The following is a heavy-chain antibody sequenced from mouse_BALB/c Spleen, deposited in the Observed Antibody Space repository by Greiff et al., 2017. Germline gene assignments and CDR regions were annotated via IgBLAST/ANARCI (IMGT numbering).Heavy chain of an antibody. CDR1: GYSITSDYA. CDR3: ARGWYEGYFDY. CDR2: ISYSGST. V-gene: IGHV3-2*02. D-gene: IGHD1-1*02. Sequence: VQLQQSGPGLVKPSQSLSLTCTVTGYSITSDYAWNWIRQFPGNKLEWMGYISYSGSTSYNPSLKSRISITRDTSKNQFFLQLNSVTTEDTATYYCARGWYEGYFDYWGQGTTLTVSS. J-gene: IGHJ2*01.